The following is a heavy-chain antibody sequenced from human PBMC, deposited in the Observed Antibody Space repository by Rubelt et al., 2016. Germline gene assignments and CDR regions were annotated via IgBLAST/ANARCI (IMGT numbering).Heavy chain of an antibody. CDR2: INHSGST. Sequence: QVQLQQWGAGLLKPSETLSLTCGVYGGSFSGYYWSWIRQPPGKGLEWIGEINHSGSTNYNPSLKSRVTISVDTSKNHFSLKLSSVTAADTAIYYCARVSNGDYVYFGLWGRGTLVTVSS. CDR1: GGSFSGYY. J-gene: IGHJ2*01. V-gene: IGHV4-34*01. D-gene: IGHD4-17*01. CDR3: ARVSNGDYVYFGL.